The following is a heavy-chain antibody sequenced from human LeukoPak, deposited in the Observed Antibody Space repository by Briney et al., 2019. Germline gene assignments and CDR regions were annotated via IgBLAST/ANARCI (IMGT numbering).Heavy chain of an antibody. CDR1: GDSISNSHW. Sequence: KTSETLSLTCAVSGDSISNSHWWSWVRQPPRKGLEWGGEIYHGGSTNFNPSLKSRVTISVDRSNNQFSLRLTSVTAADTAVYYCARGEEHGSGTVHFDYWGQGTLVTVSS. CDR2: IYHGGST. CDR3: ARGEEHGSGTVHFDY. D-gene: IGHD3-10*01. J-gene: IGHJ4*02. V-gene: IGHV4-4*02.